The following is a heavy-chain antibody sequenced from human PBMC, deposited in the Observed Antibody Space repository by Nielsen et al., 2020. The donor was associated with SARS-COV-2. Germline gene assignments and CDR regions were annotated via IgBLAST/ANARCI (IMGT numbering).Heavy chain of an antibody. CDR2: ISSSGSTI. CDR3: ARDRFWGIAVAGTVFDY. J-gene: IGHJ4*02. D-gene: IGHD6-19*01. CDR1: GFTFSSYE. Sequence: GESLKISCAASGFTFSSYEMNWVRQAPGKGLEWVSYISSSGSTIYYADSVKGRFTISRDNAKNSLYLQMNSLRAEDTAVYYCARDRFWGIAVAGTVFDYWGQGTLVTVSS. V-gene: IGHV3-48*03.